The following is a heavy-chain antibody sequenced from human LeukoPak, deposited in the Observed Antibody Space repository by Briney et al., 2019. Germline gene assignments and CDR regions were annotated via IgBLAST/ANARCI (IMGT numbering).Heavy chain of an antibody. CDR1: GGSFSGYY. V-gene: IGHV4-59*10. CDR3: ASTYYDILTGYYANDY. J-gene: IGHJ4*02. CDR2: IYTSGST. Sequence: SETLSLTCAVYGGSFSGYYWSWIRQPAGKGLEWIGRIYTSGSTNYNPSLKSRVTMSVDTSKNQFSLKLSSVTAADTAVYYCASTYYDILTGYYANDYWGQGTLVTVSS. D-gene: IGHD3-9*01.